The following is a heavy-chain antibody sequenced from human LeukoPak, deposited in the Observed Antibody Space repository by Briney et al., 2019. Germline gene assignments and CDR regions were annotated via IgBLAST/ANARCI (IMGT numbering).Heavy chain of an antibody. CDR3: ARGLVVATSGGSWFDP. V-gene: IGHV1-2*02. Sequence: ASVKVPCKASGYTFTGYYIHWVRQAPGQGLEWMGWINPNSGRTNYAQMFQGRATVTRDTSISTAYMELSRLTSDDTAVYYCARGLVVATSGGSWFDPWGQGTLVTVSS. CDR2: INPNSGRT. CDR1: GYTFTGYY. J-gene: IGHJ5*02. D-gene: IGHD5-12*01.